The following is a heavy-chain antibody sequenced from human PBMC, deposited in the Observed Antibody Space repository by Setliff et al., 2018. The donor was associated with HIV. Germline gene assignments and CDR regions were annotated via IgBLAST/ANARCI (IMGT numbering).Heavy chain of an antibody. V-gene: IGHV4-39*07. Sequence: SETLSLTCIVSRGSISSTSHYWGWVRQSPGRRLEWIGSIYYSGRTYYNPSLKSRVTMSVDTSTNQFSLDLTSVTAADTALYYCVRERRTPSYSTSSGRTYQYNMDVWGKGTTVTVSS. CDR2: IYYSGRT. CDR1: RGSISSTSHY. CDR3: VRERRTPSYSTSSGRTYQYNMDV. D-gene: IGHD2-21*01. J-gene: IGHJ6*03.